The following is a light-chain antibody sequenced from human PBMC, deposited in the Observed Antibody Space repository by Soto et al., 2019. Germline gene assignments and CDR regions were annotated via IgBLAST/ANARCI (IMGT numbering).Light chain of an antibody. Sequence: EIVLTQSPATLSLSPGERATLSCRASQSVSSYLAWYQQTPGQAPRLLIYDASNRATGIPARFSGSGSGTDFTLTISSLEPEDFAVYYCQQRSNCPLTFGGGTKVDIK. V-gene: IGKV3-11*01. J-gene: IGKJ4*01. CDR1: QSVSSY. CDR3: QQRSNCPLT. CDR2: DAS.